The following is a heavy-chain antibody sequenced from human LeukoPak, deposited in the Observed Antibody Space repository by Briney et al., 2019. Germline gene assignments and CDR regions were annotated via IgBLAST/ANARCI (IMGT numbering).Heavy chain of an antibody. CDR2: IYHSGST. J-gene: IGHJ4*02. CDR3: ARDYTMTDDY. V-gene: IGHV4-38-2*02. D-gene: IGHD3-22*01. Sequence: SETLSLTRAVSGYSISSGYYWGWIRQPPGKGLEWIGSIYHSGSTYYNPSLKSRVTISVDTSKNQFSLKLSSVTAADTAVYYCARDYTMTDDYWGQGTLVTVSS. CDR1: GYSISSGYY.